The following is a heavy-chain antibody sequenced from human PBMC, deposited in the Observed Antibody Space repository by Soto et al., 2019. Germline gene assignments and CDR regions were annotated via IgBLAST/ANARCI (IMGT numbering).Heavy chain of an antibody. CDR1: GFTFSSYG. CDR2: ISYDGSNK. J-gene: IGHJ4*02. D-gene: IGHD3-10*01. Sequence: QVQLVESGGGVVQPGRSLRLSWAASGFTFSSYGMHWVRQAPGKGLEWVAVISYDGSNKYYADSVKGRFTISRDNSKNTLYLQMNSLRAEDTAVYYCAKKSGYGSGSYYNNDYWGQGTLVTVSS. CDR3: AKKSGYGSGSYYNNDY. V-gene: IGHV3-30*18.